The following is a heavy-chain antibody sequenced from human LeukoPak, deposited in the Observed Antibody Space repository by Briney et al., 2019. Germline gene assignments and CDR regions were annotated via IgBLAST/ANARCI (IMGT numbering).Heavy chain of an antibody. CDR3: ARGGVGSGSNYFDY. V-gene: IGHV4-34*01. CDR1: GGSFSGYY. D-gene: IGHD3-10*01. CDR2: INHSGST. Sequence: KPSETLSLTCAVYGGSFSGYYWSWIRQPPGKGLEWIGEINHSGSTNYNPSLKSRVTISVDTSKNQFSLKLSSVTAADTAVYYCARGGVGSGSNYFDYWGQGTLVTVSS. J-gene: IGHJ4*02.